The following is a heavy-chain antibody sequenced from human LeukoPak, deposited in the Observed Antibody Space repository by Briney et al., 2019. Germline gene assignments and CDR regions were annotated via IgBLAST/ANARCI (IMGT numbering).Heavy chain of an antibody. D-gene: IGHD3-22*01. CDR2: IYDSGST. Sequence: PSETLSLTCAVSGYSISSGYYLGWIRQPPGEGLGGIGSIYDSGSTYYNPSVKSRFTIAVDTSKNQFSLNLSSVTAADTAVYYCARDAWRGYYYDSSGYSPAFDIWGQGTMVTVSS. CDR1: GYSISSGYY. J-gene: IGHJ3*02. CDR3: ARDAWRGYYYDSSGYSPAFDI. V-gene: IGHV4-38-2*02.